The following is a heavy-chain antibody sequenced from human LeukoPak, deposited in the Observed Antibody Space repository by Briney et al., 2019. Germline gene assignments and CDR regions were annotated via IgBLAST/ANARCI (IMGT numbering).Heavy chain of an antibody. CDR3: AREGGRAAPGRFDY. V-gene: IGHV3-30*02. D-gene: IGHD6-13*01. CDR2: IQNDGTDK. Sequence: GGSLRLSCAASGINLRSSGMHWVRQAPGKGLEWVTFIQNDGTDKSYAASVQGRFTISRDNSENTVYLHMNSLRADDTALYYCAREGGRAAPGRFDYWGQGTLVTVSS. J-gene: IGHJ4*02. CDR1: GINLRSSG.